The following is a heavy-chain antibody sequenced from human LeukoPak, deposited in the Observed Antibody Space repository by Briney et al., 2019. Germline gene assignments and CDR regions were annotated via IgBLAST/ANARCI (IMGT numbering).Heavy chain of an antibody. D-gene: IGHD5-18*01. V-gene: IGHV4-59*07. CDR1: VGSISIYY. CDR3: ARGASGYSYG. J-gene: IGHJ4*02. CDR2: IYYSGST. Sequence: PSDTLSLTCTVSVGSISIYYWSWIRQPPGKGLKWIGYIYYSGSTNYNPSLKRRVTISIATSKHQFSLNLSSVTAADTAVYYCARGASGYSYGWGQGTLVTVSS.